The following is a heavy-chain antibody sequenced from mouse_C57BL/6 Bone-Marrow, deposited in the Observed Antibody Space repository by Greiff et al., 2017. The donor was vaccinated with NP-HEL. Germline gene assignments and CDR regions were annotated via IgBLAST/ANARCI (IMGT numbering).Heavy chain of an antibody. Sequence: QVQLQQSGPGLVAPSQSLSITCTVSGFSLTSYGVHWVRQPPGKGLEWLVVIWSDGSTTYNSALKSRLSISKDNSKSQVFLKMNSLQTDDTAMYYCARQGYYYGSSHYAMDYWGQGTSVAVSS. J-gene: IGHJ4*01. CDR2: IWSDGST. V-gene: IGHV2-6-1*01. CDR3: ARQGYYYGSSHYAMDY. CDR1: GFSLTSYG. D-gene: IGHD1-1*01.